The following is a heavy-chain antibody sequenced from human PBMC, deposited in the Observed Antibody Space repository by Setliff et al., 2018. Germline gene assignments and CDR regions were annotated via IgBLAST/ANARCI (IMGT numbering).Heavy chain of an antibody. J-gene: IGHJ6*03. CDR1: GYTFTGHA. CDR2: INTNTGNP. CDR3: ARGVYEYSYGYRGHYYYYMDV. D-gene: IGHD3-16*01. Sequence: ASVKVSCKASGYTFTGHAINWVRQAPGQGLEYLGWINTNTGNPTYVQGFTGRFVFSLDTSVSTAYLQISSLKAEDTAVYYCARGVYEYSYGYRGHYYYYMDVWGKGATVTVSS. V-gene: IGHV7-4-1*02.